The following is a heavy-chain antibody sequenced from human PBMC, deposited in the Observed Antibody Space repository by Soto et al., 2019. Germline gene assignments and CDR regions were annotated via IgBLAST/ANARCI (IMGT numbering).Heavy chain of an antibody. J-gene: IGHJ6*02. D-gene: IGHD3-9*01. CDR2: INPNSGGT. Sequence: ASVKVSCKASGYTFTGYYMHWVRQAPGQGLEWMGWINPNSGGTNYAQKFQGWVTMTRDTSISTAYMELSRLRSDDTAVYYCARGFEYKSGVTFDILTGYYPHYYYYGMDVWCQGTTVTLSS. CDR1: GYTFTGYY. V-gene: IGHV1-2*04. CDR3: ARGFEYKSGVTFDILTGYYPHYYYYGMDV.